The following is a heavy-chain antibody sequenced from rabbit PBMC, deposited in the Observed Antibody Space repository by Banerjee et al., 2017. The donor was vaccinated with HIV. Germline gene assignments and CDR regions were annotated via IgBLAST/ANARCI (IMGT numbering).Heavy chain of an antibody. Sequence: QSLEESGGDLVKPGGTLTLTCKASGIDFSSVYYMCWVRQAPGKGLELIACIYTSSGSTWYANWVNGRFTISRSTSLNTVDLKMTSLTAADTATYFCARGADNMWYISYFRLWGPGTLVTVS. CDR2: IYTSSGST. CDR1: GIDFSSVYY. V-gene: IGHV1S43*01. J-gene: IGHJ4*01. CDR3: ARGADNMWYISYFRL. D-gene: IGHD1-1*01.